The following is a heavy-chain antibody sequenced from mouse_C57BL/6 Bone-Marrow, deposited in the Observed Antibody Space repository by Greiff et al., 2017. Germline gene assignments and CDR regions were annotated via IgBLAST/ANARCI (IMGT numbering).Heavy chain of an antibody. J-gene: IGHJ4*01. Sequence: QVQLKESGPGLVAPSQSLSITCTVSGFSLTSYGVHWVRQPPGKGLEWLVVIWSDGSTTYNSALNSRLSISKDNSKSQVFLKMNSLQTDDTAMYYCARQMVTTDLLYAMDDWGQGTSVTVSS. CDR3: ARQMVTTDLLYAMDD. CDR2: IWSDGST. D-gene: IGHD2-2*01. CDR1: GFSLTSYG. V-gene: IGHV2-6-1*01.